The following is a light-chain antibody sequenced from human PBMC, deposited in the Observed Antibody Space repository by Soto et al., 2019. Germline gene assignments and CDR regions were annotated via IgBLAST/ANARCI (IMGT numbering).Light chain of an antibody. V-gene: IGKV3-11*01. Sequence: EIVLTQSPATLSLSPGERAALSCRASQSVSNSLAWYQQKPGQAPRLLINDASNRVTGIPARFSGSGSGTDFTLTISSLEPEDFAVYYCQQRYNWPLTFGGGTKVEIK. CDR3: QQRYNWPLT. J-gene: IGKJ4*01. CDR2: DAS. CDR1: QSVSNS.